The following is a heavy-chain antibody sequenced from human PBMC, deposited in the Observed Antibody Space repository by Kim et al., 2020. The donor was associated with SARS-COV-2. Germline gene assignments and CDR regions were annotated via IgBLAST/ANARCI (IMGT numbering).Heavy chain of an antibody. CDR2: FDPVDGET. CDR3: AILGGYCTNGVCYSFRSYGMDV. J-gene: IGHJ6*02. V-gene: IGHV1-24*01. Sequence: ASVKVSCKVSGYTLTELSMHWVRQAPGKGLEWMGGFDPVDGETIYAQKFQGRVTMTEDTSTATAYMELSSLRSEDTAVYYCAILGGYCTNGVCYSFRSYGMDVWGQGTTVTVSS. D-gene: IGHD2-8*01. CDR1: GYTLTELS.